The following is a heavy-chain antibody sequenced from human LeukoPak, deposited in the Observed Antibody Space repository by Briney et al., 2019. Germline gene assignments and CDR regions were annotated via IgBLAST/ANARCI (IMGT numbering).Heavy chain of an antibody. J-gene: IGHJ4*02. CDR2: IYYSGST. CDR3: ARLAVAGTPDDY. CDR1: GGSISSYY. D-gene: IGHD6-19*01. Sequence: SETLSLTCTVSGGSISSYYWSWIRQPPGKGLEWIGYIYYSGSTSYKPSLKSRVTISVDTSKNQFSLKLSSVTAADTAVYYCARLAVAGTPDDYWGQGTLVTVSS. V-gene: IGHV4-59*01.